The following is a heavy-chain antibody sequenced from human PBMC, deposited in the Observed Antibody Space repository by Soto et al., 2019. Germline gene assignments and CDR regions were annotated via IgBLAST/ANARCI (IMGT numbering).Heavy chain of an antibody. V-gene: IGHV1-69*01. CDR3: ARLSRPNYYDTSGFFKDNWFEP. J-gene: IGHJ5*02. Sequence: QGQLVQSGAEVKKPGSSMKVSCKASGGTFNSYDINWVRQAPGQGLEWMGGIIPIVETPKYAQKFQGRVTITADESTNTGYMELSSLRSEDTAMYYCARLSRPNYYDTSGFFKDNWFEPWGQGTLVTVSS. CDR1: GGTFNSYD. D-gene: IGHD3-22*01. CDR2: IIPIVETP.